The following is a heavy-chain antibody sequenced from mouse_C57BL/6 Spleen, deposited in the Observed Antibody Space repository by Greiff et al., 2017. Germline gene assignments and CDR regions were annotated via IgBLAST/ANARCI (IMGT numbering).Heavy chain of an antibody. CDR3: TRGTQLTGPCFDY. CDR2: ISSGGDYI. D-gene: IGHD4-1*01. J-gene: IGHJ2*01. CDR1: GFTFSCYA. V-gene: IGHV5-9-1*02. Sequence: EVMLVESGEGLVKPGGSLKLSCAASGFTFSCYAMSWVRQTPEKRLEWVAYISSGGDYIYYADTVKGRFTISRDNARNTLYLQMSSLKSEDTAMDYCTRGTQLTGPCFDYWGQGTTLTVSS.